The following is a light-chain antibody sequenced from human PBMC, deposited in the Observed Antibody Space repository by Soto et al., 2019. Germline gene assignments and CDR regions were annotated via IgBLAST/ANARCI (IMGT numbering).Light chain of an antibody. CDR2: DAS. J-gene: IGKJ3*01. V-gene: IGKV1-33*01. Sequence: DIPMTQSPSSLSASVGDRVTITCQARQDISNYLNWYKQKPGKAPQLLIYDASNLETGVPSRFSGSASGTDFTFTISSLQAEDFATYYCQQHDNLPFTFGPGTKVDIK. CDR1: QDISNY. CDR3: QQHDNLPFT.